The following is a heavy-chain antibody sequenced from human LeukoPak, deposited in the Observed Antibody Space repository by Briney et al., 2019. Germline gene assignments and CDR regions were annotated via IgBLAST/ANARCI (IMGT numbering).Heavy chain of an antibody. J-gene: IGHJ4*02. CDR3: ARETSSWYPMDS. D-gene: IGHD6-13*01. Sequence: GGSLRLSCAASGFTFKSYAMSWVRQAPGKGLEWVSVISGSGDSTYYADSLKGRFTISRDNSKNTLYLQMNSLRVEDTAVYYCARETSSWYPMDSWGQGTLVTVSS. CDR2: ISGSGDST. V-gene: IGHV3-23*01. CDR1: GFTFKSYA.